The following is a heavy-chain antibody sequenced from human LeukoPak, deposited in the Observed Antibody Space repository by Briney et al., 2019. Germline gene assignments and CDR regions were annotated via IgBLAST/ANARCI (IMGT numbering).Heavy chain of an antibody. J-gene: IGHJ4*02. CDR1: GFTFSSYA. V-gene: IGHV3-23*01. Sequence: GGSLRFSCAASGFTFSSYAMHWVRQAPGKGLEWVSAISGSGGSTYYADSVKGRFTISRDNSKNTLYPQMNSLRAEDTAVYYCAKGVRQPIDYWGQGTLVTVSS. D-gene: IGHD6-13*01. CDR2: ISGSGGST. CDR3: AKGVRQPIDY.